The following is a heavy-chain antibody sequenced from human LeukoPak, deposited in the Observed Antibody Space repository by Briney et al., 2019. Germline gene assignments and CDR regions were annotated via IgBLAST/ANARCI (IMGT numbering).Heavy chain of an antibody. V-gene: IGHV3-7*01. CDR1: EFTFSAFW. Sequence: PGGSLRLSCAASEFTFSAFWMSWVRQAPGKGLEWVANINQDGSAKYYVDSVKGRFTVSRDNSKNTLYLQVNSLRAEDTAVYYCAKAPRSTTVTPDYWGQGTLVTVSS. CDR2: INQDGSAK. D-gene: IGHD4-17*01. CDR3: AKAPRSTTVTPDY. J-gene: IGHJ4*02.